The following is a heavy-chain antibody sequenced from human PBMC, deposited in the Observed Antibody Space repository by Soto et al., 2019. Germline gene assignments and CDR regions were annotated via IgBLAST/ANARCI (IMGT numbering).Heavy chain of an antibody. CDR3: VRQGIDYLHGLVDV. CDR2: VYYTGDT. CDR1: SGPDRSHN. J-gene: IGHJ6*01. D-gene: IGHD4-17*01. Sequence: QVQLQQSGPRLVKPSETLSLTCTVSSGPDRSHNWGWIRQPPGRGLEWIGYVYYTGDTAYNPSLRGRVTISADTSTNDISLTLNSVTAADTGVYYCVRQGIDYLHGLVDVW. V-gene: IGHV4-59*08.